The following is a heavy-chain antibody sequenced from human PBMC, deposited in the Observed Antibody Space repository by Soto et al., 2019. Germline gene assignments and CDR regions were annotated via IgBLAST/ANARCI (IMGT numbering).Heavy chain of an antibody. J-gene: IGHJ4*02. CDR2: IVGGST. V-gene: IGHV3-66*01. Sequence: QPGGSLRLSCAASGVTGSRNYMSWVRQAPGKGLDWVLLIVGGSTYYADSVKGRFTISRDNSKNTLSLQMNSLTAEDTAVYYCVRGEVRPRFDYWGQGTLVTVSS. CDR3: VRGEVRPRFDY. CDR1: GVTGSRNY. D-gene: IGHD2-2*01.